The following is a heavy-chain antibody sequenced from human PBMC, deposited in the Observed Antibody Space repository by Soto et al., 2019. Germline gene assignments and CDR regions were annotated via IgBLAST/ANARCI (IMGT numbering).Heavy chain of an antibody. CDR2: IYYSGST. CDR3: ATAMFREEDYGMDV. D-gene: IGHD3-10*01. CDR1: GGSISSYY. V-gene: IGHV4-59*01. Sequence: SETLSLTCTVSGGSISSYYWSWIRQPPGKGLEWIGYIYYSGSTNYNPSLKSRVTISVDTSKNQLSLKLSSVTAADTAVYYCATAMFREEDYGMDVWGQGTTVTVSS. J-gene: IGHJ6*02.